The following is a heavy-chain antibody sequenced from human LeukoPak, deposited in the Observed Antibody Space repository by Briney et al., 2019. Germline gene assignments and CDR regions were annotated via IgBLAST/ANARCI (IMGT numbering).Heavy chain of an antibody. CDR2: IYYSGST. V-gene: IGHV4-39*01. D-gene: IGHD3-9*01. Sequence: SETLSLTCTVSGGSISSSNYYWGWIRQPPGKGLEWIGSIYYSGSTYYNPSLKSRVTISVDTSNNQFSLKLSSVTAADTAVYYCARLNRYSSYFYGMDVWGQGTTVTVSS. J-gene: IGHJ6*02. CDR1: GGSISSSNYY. CDR3: ARLNRYSSYFYGMDV.